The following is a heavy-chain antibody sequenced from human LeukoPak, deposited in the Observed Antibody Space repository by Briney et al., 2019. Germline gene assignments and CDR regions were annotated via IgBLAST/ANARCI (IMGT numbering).Heavy chain of an antibody. CDR1: GFTFSSYS. J-gene: IGHJ4*02. CDR2: ISSSSSYI. CDR3: ARSGYEQWLVFDY. D-gene: IGHD6-19*01. Sequence: GGSLRLSCAASGFTFSSYSMNWVRQAPGKGLEWVSSISSSSSYIYYADSVKGRFTISRDNAKNSLYLQMNSLRAEDTAVYYCARSGYEQWLVFDYWGQGTLVTVSS. V-gene: IGHV3-21*01.